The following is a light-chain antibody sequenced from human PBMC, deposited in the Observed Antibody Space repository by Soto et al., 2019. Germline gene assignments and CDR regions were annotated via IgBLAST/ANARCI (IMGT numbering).Light chain of an antibody. CDR1: SSNIGNNA. CDR2: TND. CDR3: ASWDDSLNGLL. Sequence: QSVLTQPPSASETPGQRVTISCSGSSSNIGNNAVNWYQQLPGTTPKLLIYTNDQRPSGVPDRFSGSKSGTSASLAISGLQSEDEADYYCASWDDSLNGLLFGGGTKPTVL. J-gene: IGLJ2*01. V-gene: IGLV1-44*01.